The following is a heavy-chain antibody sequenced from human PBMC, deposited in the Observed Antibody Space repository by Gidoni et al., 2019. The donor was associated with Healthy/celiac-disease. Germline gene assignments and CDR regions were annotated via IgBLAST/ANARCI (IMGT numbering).Heavy chain of an antibody. Sequence: EVQLVESGGGLVKPGGSLRLSGAASGCTFSNAWMSWVRKDPGKGLEWVGRIKSKTEGGTTDYASPVKGRFTISRDDSKNTLYLQMNSLKTEDTAVYYCTTDLCGVVQHWGQGTLVTFSS. CDR1: GCTFSNAW. D-gene: IGHD2-2*01. V-gene: IGHV3-15*01. CDR3: TTDLCGVVQH. J-gene: IGHJ1*01. CDR2: IKSKTEGGTT.